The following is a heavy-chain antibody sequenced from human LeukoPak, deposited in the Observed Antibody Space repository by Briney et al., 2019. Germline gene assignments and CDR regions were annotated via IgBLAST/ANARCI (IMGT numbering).Heavy chain of an antibody. V-gene: IGHV3-23*01. Sequence: SGGSLRLSCAASGFTFSSYAMSWVRQAPGKGLEWVSAISGSGGSTYYADSVKGRFTISRDNSKNTLYLQMNSLRAEDTAVYYCAKGANIVVVPAAISFDYWGQGTLVTVSS. J-gene: IGHJ4*02. CDR2: ISGSGGST. CDR1: GFTFSSYA. D-gene: IGHD2-2*01. CDR3: AKGANIVVVPAAISFDY.